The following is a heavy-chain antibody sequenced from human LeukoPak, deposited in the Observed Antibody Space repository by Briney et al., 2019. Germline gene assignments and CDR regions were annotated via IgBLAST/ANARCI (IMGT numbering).Heavy chain of an antibody. CDR2: ISYDGSNK. CDR3: ARDGGYPFDY. D-gene: IGHD3-16*01. Sequence: GGSLRLSCAASGFTFSSYGMHWVRQAPGKGLEWVAVISYDGSNKYYADSVKGRFTISRDNSKNTLYLQMNSLRAEDTAVYYCARDGGYPFDYWGQGTLVTVSS. CDR1: GFTFSSYG. J-gene: IGHJ4*02. V-gene: IGHV3-30*03.